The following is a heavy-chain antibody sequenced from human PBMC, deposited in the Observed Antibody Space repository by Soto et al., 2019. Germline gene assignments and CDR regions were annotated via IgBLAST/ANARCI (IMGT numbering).Heavy chain of an antibody. D-gene: IGHD3-9*01. J-gene: IGHJ2*01. Sequence: QVQLVESRGGVVQPGGSLRLSCAASGFTFSRYGMHWVRQAPGKGLEWVAVISYDGSNEYYADSVKGRFTISRDNSKNTLYLQMNRLRAEATAVYYCAKGTSDILTGYPFYWYFDLWCSGTLVTVSS. CDR2: ISYDGSNE. CDR3: AKGTSDILTGYPFYWYFDL. V-gene: IGHV3-30*18. CDR1: GFTFSRYG.